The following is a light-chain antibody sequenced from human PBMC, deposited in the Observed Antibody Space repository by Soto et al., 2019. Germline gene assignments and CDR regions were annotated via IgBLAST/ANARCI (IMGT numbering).Light chain of an antibody. V-gene: IGKV3-11*01. J-gene: IGKJ4*01. CDR1: QSVSSY. Sequence: EIVLPQSPATLSLSPGESATPSCRASQSVSSYLAWYQQNPGQAPRLLIYDASNRATGIPARFSGSASGTDFTLTISSLEPEDLAMYYGQQYGSSRGLTFGGGTKVDLK. CDR2: DAS. CDR3: QQYGSSRGLT.